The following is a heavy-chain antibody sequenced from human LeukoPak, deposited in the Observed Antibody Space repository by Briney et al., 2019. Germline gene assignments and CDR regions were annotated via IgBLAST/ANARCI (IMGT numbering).Heavy chain of an antibody. Sequence: ASVKVSCKASGYTFTGYYMHWVRQAPGQGLEWMGWINPNSGGTNYAQKFQGRVTVTRDTSINTAYMELSRLRSDDTAVYYCARVAVAGTGSVDYWGQGTLVTVSS. D-gene: IGHD6-19*01. CDR2: INPNSGGT. CDR1: GYTFTGYY. J-gene: IGHJ4*02. V-gene: IGHV1-2*02. CDR3: ARVAVAGTGSVDY.